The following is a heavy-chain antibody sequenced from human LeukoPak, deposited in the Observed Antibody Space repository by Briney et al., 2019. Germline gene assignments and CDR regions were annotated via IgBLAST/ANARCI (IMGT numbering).Heavy chain of an antibody. V-gene: IGHV1-69*06. CDR1: GGTFSSYA. J-gene: IGHJ4*02. D-gene: IGHD3-16*01. Sequence: ASVKVSCKASGGTFSSYAISWVRQAPGQGLEWMGGIIPIFGTANYAQKFQGRVTMTEDTSTDTAYMELSSLRSEDTAVYYCVTGVVITFGGVGFDYWGQGTLVTVSS. CDR2: IIPIFGTA. CDR3: VTGVVITFGGVGFDY.